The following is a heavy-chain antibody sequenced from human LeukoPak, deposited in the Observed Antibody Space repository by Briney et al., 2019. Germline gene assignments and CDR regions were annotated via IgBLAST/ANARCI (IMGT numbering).Heavy chain of an antibody. J-gene: IGHJ5*02. V-gene: IGHV3-33*06. CDR2: IWYDGSNK. CDR3: AKDRGNWSEKGYNWFDP. CDR1: GFTFSSYG. D-gene: IGHD1-1*01. Sequence: GGSLRLSCAASGFTFSSYGMHWVRQAPGKGLEWVAVIWYDGSNKYYADSVKGRFTISRDNSKNTLYLQMNSLRAEDTAVYYCAKDRGNWSEKGYNWFDPWGQGTLVTVSS.